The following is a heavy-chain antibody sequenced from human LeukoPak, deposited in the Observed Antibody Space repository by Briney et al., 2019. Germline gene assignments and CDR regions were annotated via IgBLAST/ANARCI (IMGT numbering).Heavy chain of an antibody. D-gene: IGHD1-26*01. Sequence: GGSLRLSCAASGFTFSSYEMNWVRQAPGKGLEWVSYISSSGSTIYYADSVKGRFTISRDNAKNSLYLQMNSLRAEDTAVYYCARMYSGSYWRDSGVYWGQGTLVTVSS. V-gene: IGHV3-48*03. CDR2: ISSSGSTI. J-gene: IGHJ4*02. CDR3: ARMYSGSYWRDSGVY. CDR1: GFTFSSYE.